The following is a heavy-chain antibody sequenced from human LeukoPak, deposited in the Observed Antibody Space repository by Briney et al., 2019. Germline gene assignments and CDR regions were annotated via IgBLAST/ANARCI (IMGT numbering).Heavy chain of an antibody. D-gene: IGHD6-19*01. CDR2: MNPNSGNT. CDR1: GYIFTSYD. CDR3: ATGFRSGWYLMDY. Sequence: GASVKVSCKASGYIFTSYDINWVRQATGQGREWMGWMNPNSGNTGYAQKFQGRVTMTEDTSTDTAYMELSSLRSEDTAVYYCATGFRSGWYLMDYWGQGTLVTVSS. V-gene: IGHV1-8*02. J-gene: IGHJ4*02.